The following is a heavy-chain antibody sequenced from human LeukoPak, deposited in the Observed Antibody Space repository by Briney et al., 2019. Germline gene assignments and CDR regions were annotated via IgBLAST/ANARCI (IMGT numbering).Heavy chain of an antibody. Sequence: GRSLRLSCAASGFTFSSYAMHWVRQAPGKGLEWVAVISYDGSNKYYADSVKGRFTISRDNSKNTLYLQMNSLRAEDTAVYYCARESRSGDGYNLDAFDIWGQGTMCTVSS. J-gene: IGHJ3*02. CDR2: ISYDGSNK. V-gene: IGHV3-30*04. CDR3: ARESRSGDGYNLDAFDI. D-gene: IGHD5-24*01. CDR1: GFTFSSYA.